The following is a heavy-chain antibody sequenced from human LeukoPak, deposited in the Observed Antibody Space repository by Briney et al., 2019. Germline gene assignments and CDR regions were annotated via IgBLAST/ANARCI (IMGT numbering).Heavy chain of an antibody. CDR3: ARDIGTPSGFWSGYYKSYYYGMDV. CDR1: GGTFSSYA. Sequence: SVKVSCKASGGTFSSYAISWVRQAPGQGLEWMGGIIPIFGTANYAQKFQGRVTITADESTSTAYMELSSLRSEDTAVYYCARDIGTPSGFWSGYYKSYYYGMDVWGQGTTVTVSS. V-gene: IGHV1-69*01. CDR2: IIPIFGTA. D-gene: IGHD3-3*01. J-gene: IGHJ6*02.